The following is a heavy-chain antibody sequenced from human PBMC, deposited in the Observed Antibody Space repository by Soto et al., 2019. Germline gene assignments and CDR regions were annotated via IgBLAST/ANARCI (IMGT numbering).Heavy chain of an antibody. J-gene: IGHJ4*02. CDR1: GGSIRSYC. D-gene: IGHD3-9*01. V-gene: IGHV4-59*08. CDR3: GRLEGLATISYYFDY. CDR2: VYYSGST. Sequence: PSETLSLTCTVSGGSIRSYCWTWIRQPPGKGLEWIGSVYYSGSTYYNPSLESRVTISVDKSKNQFSLKLMSLSAADTAVYYCGRLEGLATISYYFDYWGQGALVTVSS.